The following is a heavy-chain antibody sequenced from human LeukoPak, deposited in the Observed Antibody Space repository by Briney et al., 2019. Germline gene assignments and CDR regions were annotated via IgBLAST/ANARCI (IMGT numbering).Heavy chain of an antibody. CDR3: ARGRITTVRGAYFGY. V-gene: IGHV3-48*03. CDR1: GFTFSSYE. D-gene: IGHD3-10*01. J-gene: IGHJ4*02. Sequence: GGSLRLSCAASGFTFSSYEMNWVRQAPGKGLEWVSYISSSGSTIYYADSVKGRFTISRDNAKNSLYLQMNSLRAEDTAVYYCARGRITTVRGAYFGYWGQGTLVTVSS. CDR2: ISSSGSTI.